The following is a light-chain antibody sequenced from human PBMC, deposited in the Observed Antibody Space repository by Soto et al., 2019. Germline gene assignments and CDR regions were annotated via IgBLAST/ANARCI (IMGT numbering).Light chain of an antibody. CDR1: SSDIGSYNY. J-gene: IGLJ2*01. V-gene: IGLV2-14*03. CDR2: DDT. CDR3: SSYTEISTVI. Sequence: QSALTQPASVSGSPGQAITISCTGTSSDIGSYNYVSWYQQHPGKVPKLIIYDDTNRPSGVSNRFSGSKSGNTASLTISGLHAEDEADYYCSSYTEISTVIFGGGTKLTVL.